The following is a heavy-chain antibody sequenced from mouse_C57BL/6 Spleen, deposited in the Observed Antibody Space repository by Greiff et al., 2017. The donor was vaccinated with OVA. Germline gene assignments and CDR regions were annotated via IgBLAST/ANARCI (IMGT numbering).Heavy chain of an antibody. CDR2: ISDGGSYT. CDR1: GFTFSSYA. V-gene: IGHV5-4*01. CDR3: ARDEDGYYHYYAMDY. D-gene: IGHD2-3*01. J-gene: IGHJ4*01. Sequence: DVKLQESGGGLVKPGGSLKLSCAASGFTFSSYAMSWVRQTPEKRLEWVATISDGGSYTYYPANVKGRFTLSRDKAKNNLYLQMSHLKSEDTAMYYGARDEDGYYHYYAMDYWGQGTSVTVSS.